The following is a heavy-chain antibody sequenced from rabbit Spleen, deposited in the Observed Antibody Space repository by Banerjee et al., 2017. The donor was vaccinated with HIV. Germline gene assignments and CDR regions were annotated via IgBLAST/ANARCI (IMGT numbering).Heavy chain of an antibody. D-gene: IGHD6-1*01. J-gene: IGHJ4*01. Sequence: QEQLEESGGGLVKPGASLTLTCKASGFSFSGGYDMWWVRQAPGKGLEWIACIYVGNSGSTYYASWAKGRFTIYKTSSTTVTLQMTSLTAADTATYFCASAYSDIYFNLWGPGTLVTVS. CDR3: ASAYSDIYFNL. CDR2: IYVGNSGST. CDR1: GFSFSGGYD. V-gene: IGHV1S45*01.